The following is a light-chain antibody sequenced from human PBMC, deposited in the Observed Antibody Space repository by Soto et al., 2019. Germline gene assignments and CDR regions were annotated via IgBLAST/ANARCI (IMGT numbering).Light chain of an antibody. CDR2: DVF. V-gene: IGKV3-11*01. J-gene: IGKJ1*01. Sequence: EIVLTQSLATLSLSPGERATLSCRTSQSIGSYVAWYQQQPGQAPRLLIYDVFNRATGIPGRFSGSGSGTDFTLTISSLEPGDLAVYYCEQRAEWPWKFGQGTKVDIK. CDR3: EQRAEWPWK. CDR1: QSIGSY.